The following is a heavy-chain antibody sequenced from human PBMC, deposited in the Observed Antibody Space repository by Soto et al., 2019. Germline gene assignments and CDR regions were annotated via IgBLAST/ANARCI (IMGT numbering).Heavy chain of an antibody. V-gene: IGHV1-8*01. D-gene: IGHD3-10*01. Sequence: ASVKVSCKASGCTFTSYDINWVRQATGQGLEWMGWMNPNSGNTGYAQKFQGRVTMTRNTSISTAYMELSSLRSEDTAVYYCARGRGAQYYYYYYMDVWGKGTTVTVSS. J-gene: IGHJ6*03. CDR2: MNPNSGNT. CDR1: GCTFTSYD. CDR3: ARGRGAQYYYYYYMDV.